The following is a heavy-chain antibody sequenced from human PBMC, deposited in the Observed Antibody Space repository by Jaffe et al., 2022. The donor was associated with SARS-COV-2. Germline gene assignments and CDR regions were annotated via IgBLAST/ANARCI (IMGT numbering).Heavy chain of an antibody. J-gene: IGHJ1*01. Sequence: EVQLLESGGGLVQPGGSLRLSCAASGFTFSSYAMSWVRQAPGKGLEWVSAISGSGGSTYYADSVKGRFTISRDNSKNTLYLQMNSLRAEDTAVYYCAKCRVYYYDSSGYSSPTENMAVPKAEYFQHWGQGTLVTVSS. CDR1: GFTFSSYA. CDR3: AKCRVYYYDSSGYSSPTENMAVPKAEYFQH. V-gene: IGHV3-23*01. D-gene: IGHD3-22*01. CDR2: ISGSGGST.